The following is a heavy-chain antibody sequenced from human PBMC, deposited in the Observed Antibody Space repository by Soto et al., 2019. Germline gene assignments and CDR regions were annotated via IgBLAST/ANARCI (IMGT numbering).Heavy chain of an antibody. D-gene: IGHD2-21*01. CDR2: ISASGRDT. J-gene: IGHJ4*02. CDR3: AKGKTCGRYYFDY. V-gene: IGHV3-23*01. Sequence: WVTLRLSCVASGFTFSNYAMSWVRQAPGKGLEWVSGISASGRDTYYADSVKDRFTISRDSSKNTLYLQMNSLRAEDTGTYYCAKGKTCGRYYFDYWGKGDLVTV. CDR1: GFTFSNYA.